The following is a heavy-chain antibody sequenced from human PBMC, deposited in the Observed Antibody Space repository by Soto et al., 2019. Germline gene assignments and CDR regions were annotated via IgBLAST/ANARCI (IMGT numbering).Heavy chain of an antibody. V-gene: IGHV4-59*08. Sequence: SDTLSLTCTVSGGSLSSYYWSWIRQPPGKGLEWIGYIYYSGSTNYNPSLKSRVTISVDTSQNQFSLKLSSVTAADTAVYSCARHSRSYYDFDYWGQGILVTVSS. CDR2: IYYSGST. CDR3: ARHSRSYYDFDY. D-gene: IGHD1-26*01. J-gene: IGHJ4*02. CDR1: GGSLSSYY.